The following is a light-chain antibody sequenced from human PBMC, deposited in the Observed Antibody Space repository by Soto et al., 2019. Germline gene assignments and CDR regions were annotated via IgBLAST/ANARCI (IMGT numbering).Light chain of an antibody. V-gene: IGLV1-47*01. CDR2: RNN. J-gene: IGLJ2*01. CDR3: AAWDDSLSGVV. Sequence: QSLLIQPPSASGTPGQRVTISCSGSSSNIGSNYVYWYQQLPGTAPKLLIYRNNQRPSGVPDRFSGSKSGTSASLAISGLRSEDEADYYCAAWDDSLSGVVFGGGTKLTVL. CDR1: SSNIGSNY.